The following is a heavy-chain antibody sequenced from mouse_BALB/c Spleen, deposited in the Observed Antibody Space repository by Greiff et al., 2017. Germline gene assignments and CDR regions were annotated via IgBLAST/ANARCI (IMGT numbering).Heavy chain of an antibody. V-gene: IGHV2-9*02. D-gene: IGHD1-1*01. CDR3: ARESSDYYGTDY. CDR1: GFSLTSYG. CDR2: IWAGGST. Sequence: QVQLQQSGPGLVAPSQSLSITCTVSGFSLTSYGVHWVRQPPGKGLEWLGVIWAGGSTNYNSALMSRLSISKDNSKSQVFLKMNSLQTDDTAMYYCARESSDYYGTDYWGQGTTLTVSS. J-gene: IGHJ2*01.